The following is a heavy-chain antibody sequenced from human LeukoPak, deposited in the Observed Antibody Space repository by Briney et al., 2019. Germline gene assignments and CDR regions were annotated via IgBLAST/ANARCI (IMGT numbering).Heavy chain of an antibody. CDR3: ARGPPSRYCSSTSCRNWFDP. D-gene: IGHD2-2*01. CDR1: GFTVSRNY. Sequence: SGGSLRLSCAASGFTVSRNYMSWVRQAPGKGLEWVSVTYSGGRTYYADSVKGRFTISRDNSKNTLYLQMNSLRAEDTAVYYCARGPPSRYCSSTSCRNWFDPWGQGTLVTVSS. CDR2: TYSGGRT. V-gene: IGHV3-53*05. J-gene: IGHJ5*02.